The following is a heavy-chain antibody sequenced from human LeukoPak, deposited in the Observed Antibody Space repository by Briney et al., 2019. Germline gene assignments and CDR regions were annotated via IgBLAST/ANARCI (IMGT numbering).Heavy chain of an antibody. CDR3: ARSYYYDSSGYYPVEDAFDI. V-gene: IGHV1-18*04. CDR1: GYTFTSYY. J-gene: IGHJ3*02. Sequence: GASVKVSCKASGYTFTSYYMHWVRQAPGQGLEWMGWISAYNGNTNYAQKLQGRVTMTTDTSTSTAYMELRSLRSDDTAVYYCARSYYYDSSGYYPVEDAFDIWGQGTMVTVSS. CDR2: ISAYNGNT. D-gene: IGHD3-22*01.